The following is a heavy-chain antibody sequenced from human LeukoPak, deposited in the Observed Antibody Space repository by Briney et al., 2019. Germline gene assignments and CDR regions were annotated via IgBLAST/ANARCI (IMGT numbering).Heavy chain of an antibody. CDR2: IYPADSDT. D-gene: IGHD2-21*02. J-gene: IGHJ4*02. CDR3: ARQLARYCGGDCSTGALDY. Sequence: GESLKISCKGSGYSFTSYWIGWVRQMPGKGLEWMGIIYPADSDTRYNPSFQGQVTISADKSISTAYLQWSSLKAADTAMYYCARQLARYCGGDCSTGALDYWGQGTLVTVSS. V-gene: IGHV5-51*01. CDR1: GYSFTSYW.